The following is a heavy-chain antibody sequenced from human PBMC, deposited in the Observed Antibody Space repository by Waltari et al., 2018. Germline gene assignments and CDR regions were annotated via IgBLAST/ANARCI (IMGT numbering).Heavy chain of an antibody. V-gene: IGHV4-61*02. D-gene: IGHD2-2*01. CDR3: AREVVPAALGFGDFDY. CDR1: GGSIRRGRVS. Sequence: QVQLQESGPGLVKPSQTLSLTCTGSGGSIRRGRVSWNWIRQPAGKGLEWVGRIYKNGDTTYNPSLKSRVTLSLDTSKNQFSLELTSMTAADTATYYCAREVVPAALGFGDFDYWGRGTLVTVSS. J-gene: IGHJ4*02. CDR2: IYKNGDT.